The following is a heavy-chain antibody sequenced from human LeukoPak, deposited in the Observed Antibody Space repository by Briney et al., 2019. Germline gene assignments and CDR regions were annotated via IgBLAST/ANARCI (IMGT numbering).Heavy chain of an antibody. V-gene: IGHV5-51*01. Sequence: GESLKISXKGSGYSFSSYWIGWVRQMPGKGLEWMGIIYPGDSDTRYSPSFQGQVTISADKSISTAYLQWSSLKASDTAMYYCARQPDSSGYSWFDPWGQGTLVTVSS. J-gene: IGHJ5*02. D-gene: IGHD3-22*01. CDR1: GYSFSSYW. CDR2: IYPGDSDT. CDR3: ARQPDSSGYSWFDP.